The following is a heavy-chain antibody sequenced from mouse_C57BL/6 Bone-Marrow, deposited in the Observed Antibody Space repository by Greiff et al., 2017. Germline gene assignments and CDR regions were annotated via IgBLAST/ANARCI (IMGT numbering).Heavy chain of an antibody. Sequence: EVHLVESGGGLVQPGGSLKLSCAASGFTFSDYGMAWVRQAPRKGPEWVAFISNLAYSIYYADTVTGRFTISRENAKNTLYLEMSSLRSEDTAMYYCARRGTTVVAFDYWGQGTTRTVSS. CDR3: ARRGTTVVAFDY. J-gene: IGHJ2*01. CDR2: ISNLAYSI. CDR1: GFTFSDYG. D-gene: IGHD1-1*01. V-gene: IGHV5-15*01.